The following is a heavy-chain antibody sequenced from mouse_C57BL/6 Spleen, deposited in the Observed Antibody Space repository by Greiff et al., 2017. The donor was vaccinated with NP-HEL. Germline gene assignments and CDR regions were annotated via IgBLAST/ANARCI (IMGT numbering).Heavy chain of an antibody. V-gene: IGHV5-9-1*02. J-gene: IGHJ1*03. CDR3: TRDQGDYYGSSNYFDV. CDR1: GFTFSSYA. D-gene: IGHD1-1*01. Sequence: DVQLVESGEGLVKPGGSLKLSCAASGFTFSSYAMSWVRQTPEKRLEWVAYISSGGDYIYYADTVKGRFTISRDNARNTLYLQMSSLKSEDTAMYYCTRDQGDYYGSSNYFDVWGTGTTVTVSS. CDR2: ISSGGDYI.